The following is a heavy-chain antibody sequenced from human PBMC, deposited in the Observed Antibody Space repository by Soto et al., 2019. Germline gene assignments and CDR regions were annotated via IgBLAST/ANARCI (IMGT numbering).Heavy chain of an antibody. CDR1: GYSISSGYY. CDR3: ARDVKPTVNKARFVP. J-gene: IGHJ5*02. CDR2: IYHSGST. V-gene: IGHV4-38-2*02. D-gene: IGHD4-17*01. Sequence: SETLSLTCAVSGYSISSGYYWGWIRQPPGKGLEWIGSIYHSGSTYYNPSLKSRVTISVDTSKNQFSLKLSSVTAADTAVYYRARDVKPTVNKARFVPWGQGILVTVSS.